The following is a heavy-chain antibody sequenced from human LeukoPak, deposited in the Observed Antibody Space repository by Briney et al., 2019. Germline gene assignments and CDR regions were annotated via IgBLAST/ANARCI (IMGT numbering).Heavy chain of an antibody. Sequence: ASVKVSCKASGYTFIGYYMHWVRQAPGQGLEWMGWINPHSGGTNYAQKFQGRVTMTRDTSISTAYMELSRLRSGDTAVYYCARDSAYSSGGYSWFDPWGQGTLVTVSS. CDR3: ARDSAYSSGGYSWFDP. CDR1: GYTFIGYY. J-gene: IGHJ5*02. CDR2: INPHSGGT. V-gene: IGHV1-2*02. D-gene: IGHD6-19*01.